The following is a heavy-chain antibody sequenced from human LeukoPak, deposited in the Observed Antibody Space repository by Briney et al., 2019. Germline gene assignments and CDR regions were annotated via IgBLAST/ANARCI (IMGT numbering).Heavy chain of an antibody. CDR2: VYYSGST. CDR3: ARGNSYYDSSGAIDY. Sequence: PSETLSLTCTVSGGSIGPYYWSWIRQPPGKGLEWIGYVYYSGSTNYNPSLKNRVSMSVDTSKNQFSLKLNSVTAADTAVYYCARGNSYYDSSGAIDYWGQGTLVTVSS. D-gene: IGHD3-22*01. J-gene: IGHJ4*02. CDR1: GGSIGPYY. V-gene: IGHV4-59*01.